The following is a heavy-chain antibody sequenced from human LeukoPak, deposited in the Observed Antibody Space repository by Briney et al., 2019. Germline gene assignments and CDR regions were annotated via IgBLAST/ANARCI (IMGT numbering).Heavy chain of an antibody. J-gene: IGHJ4*02. Sequence: PGGSLRLSCAASGFAFSGYGMSWVRQSPGKGLEWVADINQDGAEKHYMDSVKGRFTISRDNAKNSLYLQMNSLRGEDTAVFYGARVGAGSYLGDYYFYYWGQGTLVTVPS. CDR3: ARVGAGSYLGDYYFYY. D-gene: IGHD3-10*01. CDR2: INQDGAEK. CDR1: GFAFSGYG. V-gene: IGHV3-7*01.